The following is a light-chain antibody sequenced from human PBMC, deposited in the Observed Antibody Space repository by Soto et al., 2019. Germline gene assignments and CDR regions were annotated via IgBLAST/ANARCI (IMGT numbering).Light chain of an antibody. CDR1: SSDVGAYNY. J-gene: IGLJ2*01. CDR2: EVS. CDR3: SSYTSNSTLVI. Sequence: QSALTQPASVSGSPGQSITISCTGTSSDVGAYNYVSWYQQHPGKAPKFMIYEVSNRPSGVSNRFSGSKSGNTASLTISGLQAEDEADYYCSSYTSNSTLVIFGGGTQLTVL. V-gene: IGLV2-14*01.